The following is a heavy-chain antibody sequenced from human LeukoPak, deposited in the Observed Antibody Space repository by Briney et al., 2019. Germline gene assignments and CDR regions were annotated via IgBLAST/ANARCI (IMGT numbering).Heavy chain of an antibody. V-gene: IGHV4-59*08. CDR3: ARGVGGYCSGGSCYSGPNWFDP. Sequence: PSETLSLTCRVSGGSISNHYWSWFRQPPGKGLEWIGYVYFTGSTNYNPSLHSRVTISIDTSKNQFSLKLSSVTAADTAVYYCARGVGGYCSGGSCYSGPNWFDPWGQGTLVTVSS. CDR1: GGSISNHY. D-gene: IGHD2-15*01. CDR2: VYFTGST. J-gene: IGHJ5*02.